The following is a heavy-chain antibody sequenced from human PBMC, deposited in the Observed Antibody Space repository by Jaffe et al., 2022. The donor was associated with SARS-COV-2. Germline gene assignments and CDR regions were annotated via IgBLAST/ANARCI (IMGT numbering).Heavy chain of an antibody. V-gene: IGHV3-30*18. CDR3: AKELYGDSQPSDFDY. CDR1: GFTFSSYG. D-gene: IGHD4-17*01. J-gene: IGHJ4*02. Sequence: QVQLVESGGGVVQPGRSLRLSCAASGFTFSSYGMHWVRQAPGKGLEWVAVISYDGSNKYYADSVKGRFTISRDNSKNTLYLQMNSLRAEDTAVYYCAKELYGDSQPSDFDYWGQGTLVTVSS. CDR2: ISYDGSNK.